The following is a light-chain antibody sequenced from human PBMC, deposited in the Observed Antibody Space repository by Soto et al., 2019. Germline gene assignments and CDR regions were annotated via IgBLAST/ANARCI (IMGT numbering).Light chain of an antibody. CDR1: QYVMCNY. J-gene: IGKJ1*01. CDR3: QQYGDSPLT. V-gene: IGKV3-20*01. CDR2: ITS. Sequence: DIVVTQSPGTLSLSPGERVTLSSRASQYVMCNYVAWYQQKPGQTPRLLIYITSRRAPGIPERFSGSGSGPDFTLTISRLEPEDFSVYFCQQYGDSPLTFGQGTKV.